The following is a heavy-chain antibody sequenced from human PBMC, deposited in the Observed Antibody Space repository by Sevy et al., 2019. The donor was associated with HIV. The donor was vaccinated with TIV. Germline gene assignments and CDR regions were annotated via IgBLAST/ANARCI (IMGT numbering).Heavy chain of an antibody. Sequence: GEALKISCKGSGYSFTSYWIGWVRQMPGKGLEWMGIIYPGDSDTRYSPSFQGQVTISADKSFSTAYLQWSSLKASDTAMYYCARGPLYSSGCVDYWGQGTLVTVSS. J-gene: IGHJ4*02. CDR3: ARGPLYSSGCVDY. V-gene: IGHV5-51*01. D-gene: IGHD6-19*01. CDR2: IYPGDSDT. CDR1: GYSFTSYW.